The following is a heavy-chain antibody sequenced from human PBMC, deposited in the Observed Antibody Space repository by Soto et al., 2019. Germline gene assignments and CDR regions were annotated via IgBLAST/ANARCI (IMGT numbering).Heavy chain of an antibody. D-gene: IGHD5-12*01. J-gene: IGHJ4*02. V-gene: IGHV3-7*01. CDR3: VSWDDIVVSSD. CDR2: INQAGSQT. Sequence: GGSLRLSCAASGFTFSANWMSWLRQAPGKGLEWVAHINQAGSQTLYVGSVKGRFTISRDNAKNSVYLQMNSLRADDTAVYYCVSWDDIVVSSDWGQGILVTVSS. CDR1: GFTFSANW.